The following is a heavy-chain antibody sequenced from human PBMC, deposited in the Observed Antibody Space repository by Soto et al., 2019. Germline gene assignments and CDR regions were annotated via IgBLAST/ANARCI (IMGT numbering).Heavy chain of an antibody. CDR2: ISMSSTYI. CDR3: AREPVWWLLDY. J-gene: IGHJ4*02. D-gene: IGHD2-21*01. V-gene: IGHV3-21*01. CDR1: GFTFSGYN. Sequence: PGGCLRLSCAASGFTFSGYNMNWVRQAPGKGLEWVSSISMSSTYIYYADSVKGRFTISRDNAKKSLYLQMNSLRGEDTAVYYCAREPVWWLLDYWGQGTLVTVSS.